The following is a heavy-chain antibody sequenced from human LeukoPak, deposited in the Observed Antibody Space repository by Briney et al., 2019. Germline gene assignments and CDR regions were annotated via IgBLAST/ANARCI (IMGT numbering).Heavy chain of an antibody. V-gene: IGHV1-69*05. CDR2: IIPIFGTA. Sequence: SVKVSCKASGGTFSSYAISWVRQAPGQGLEWMGRIIPIFGTANYAQKFQGRVTITTDESTSTAYMELSSLISEDTAVYYCARGLGGYSGYDPPGYWGQGTLVTVSS. D-gene: IGHD5-12*01. J-gene: IGHJ4*02. CDR1: GGTFSSYA. CDR3: ARGLGGYSGYDPPGY.